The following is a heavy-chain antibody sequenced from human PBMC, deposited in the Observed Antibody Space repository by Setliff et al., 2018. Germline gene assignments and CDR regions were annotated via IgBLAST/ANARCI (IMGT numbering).Heavy chain of an antibody. CDR1: GASINSGTYY. J-gene: IGHJ3*02. CDR3: ARERLYYDDLTGFSPEAFDI. CDR2: LHTSGST. Sequence: PSETLSLTCAVSGASINSGTYYWSWIRQPAGKGLEWVGRLHTSGSTTYNPSLQSRVTISVDTSKNHFSLNLTSVTAADTAVYFCARERLYYDDLTGFSPEAFDIWGQGTMVTVSS. D-gene: IGHD3-9*01. V-gene: IGHV4-61*02.